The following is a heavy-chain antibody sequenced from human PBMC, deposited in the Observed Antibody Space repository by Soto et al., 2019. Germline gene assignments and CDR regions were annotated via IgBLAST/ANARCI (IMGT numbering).Heavy chain of an antibody. D-gene: IGHD2-2*03. CDR1: GYTVTSYD. Sequence: ASVKVSCRASGYTVTSYDINWVRQARGQGLEWMGWMNPNSGNTGYAQKFQGRVTMTRNPSISTAYMELSSLRSEDTAVYYCARLDIVVVPAAHGDYSSSYMDAWAKETTVPVSS. CDR3: ARLDIVVVPAAHGDYSSSYMDA. J-gene: IGHJ6*03. V-gene: IGHV1-8*01. CDR2: MNPNSGNT.